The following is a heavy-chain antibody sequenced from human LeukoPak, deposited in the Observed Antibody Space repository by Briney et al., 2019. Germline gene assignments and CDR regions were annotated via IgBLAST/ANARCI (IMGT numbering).Heavy chain of an antibody. V-gene: IGHV1-8*03. CDR1: GYTFTSYD. CDR3: ARGRGYSGYDHYYYYYYMDV. Sequence: ASVKVSCKASGYTFTSYDINWVRQATGQGLEWMGWMNPNSGNTGYAQKFQGRVTITRNTSISTAYMELSSLRSEDTAVYYCARGRGYSGYDHYYYYYYMDVWGKGTTVTVSS. D-gene: IGHD5-12*01. CDR2: MNPNSGNT. J-gene: IGHJ6*03.